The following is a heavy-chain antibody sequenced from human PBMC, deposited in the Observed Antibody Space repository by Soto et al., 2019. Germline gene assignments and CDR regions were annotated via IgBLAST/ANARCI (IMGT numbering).Heavy chain of an antibody. V-gene: IGHV4-31*03. J-gene: IGHJ6*02. CDR3: AREWSGGRRDGNPDKYYGMDV. CDR1: GGSISSGIFY. D-gene: IGHD2-15*01. CDR2: IYYSGYT. Sequence: SETLSLTCTVSGGSISSGIFYGSWIRQHPGKVLEFIGYIYYSGYTYYNPSLRSRVIISLDTSKNQFSLRLNSVTAADTAVYYCAREWSGGRRDGNPDKYYGMDVWGQGTKVTVSS.